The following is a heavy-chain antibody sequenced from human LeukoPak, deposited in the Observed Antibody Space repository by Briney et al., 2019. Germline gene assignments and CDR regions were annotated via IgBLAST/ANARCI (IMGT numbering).Heavy chain of an antibody. D-gene: IGHD6-6*01. CDR2: INHSGST. CDR3: ARNAATRRSFFDS. CDR1: GGSFSGYY. Sequence: SETLSLTCAVYGGSFSGYYWSWIRQPPGKGLEWIGEINHSGSTNYNPSLKSRVTISVDTSKNQFSLRLSSVTAADTAVYYCARNAATRRSFFDSWGQGTLVTVSS. J-gene: IGHJ4*02. V-gene: IGHV4-34*01.